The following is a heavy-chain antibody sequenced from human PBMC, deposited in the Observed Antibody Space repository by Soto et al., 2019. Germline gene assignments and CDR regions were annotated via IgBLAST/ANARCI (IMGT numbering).Heavy chain of an antibody. CDR2: INHSGST. CDR1: GGSFNDYY. V-gene: IGHV4-34*01. J-gene: IGHJ4*02. D-gene: IGHD3-3*01. Sequence: SETLSLTCAVYGGSFNDYYWSWIRQPPGKGLEWIGEINHSGSTNYNPSLKSRVTISVDTSKNQFSLRLSSVTAADTAVYYCARGPYYDFWSGYYGDYWGQGTLVTVSS. CDR3: ARGPYYDFWSGYYGDY.